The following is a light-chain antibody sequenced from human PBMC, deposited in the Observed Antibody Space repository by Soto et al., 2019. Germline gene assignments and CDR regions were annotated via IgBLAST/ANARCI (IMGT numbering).Light chain of an antibody. CDR1: SSDVGGYNY. CDR2: EVN. J-gene: IGLJ2*01. Sequence: QSALTQPPSASGSPGQSVTISCTGTSSDVGGYNYVSWYQQHPGKAPKLMIYEVNKRPSGVLDRFSGSKSGNTASLTVSGLQAEDEADYYCSSYAGSNTVLFGGGTKVTVL. V-gene: IGLV2-8*01. CDR3: SSYAGSNTVL.